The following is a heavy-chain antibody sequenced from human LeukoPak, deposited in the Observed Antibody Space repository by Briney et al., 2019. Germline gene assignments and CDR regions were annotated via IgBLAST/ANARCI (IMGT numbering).Heavy chain of an antibody. CDR2: IYYSGST. CDR3: ARGEGLPSSDYGGYYGMDV. D-gene: IGHD4-23*01. J-gene: IGHJ6*02. Sequence: SETLSLTCTVSGGSISSYYWSWIRQPPGKGLEWIGYIYYSGSTNYNPSLKSRVTISVDTSKNQFSPKLSSVTAADTAVYYCARGEGLPSSDYGGYYGMDVWGQGTTVTVSS. CDR1: GGSISSYY. V-gene: IGHV4-59*08.